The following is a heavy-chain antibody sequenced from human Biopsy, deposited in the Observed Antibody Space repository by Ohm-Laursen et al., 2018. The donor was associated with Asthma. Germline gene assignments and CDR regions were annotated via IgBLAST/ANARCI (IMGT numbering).Heavy chain of an antibody. V-gene: IGHV1-3*04. CDR3: ARTYYDFLTGQVKDVFGV. D-gene: IGHD3-9*01. CDR1: GYNFISFA. Sequence: VASVKVSCKASGYNFISFAIHWVRQAPGQRLEWMGWVNTSNGDTKYSQKFQGRVTITRDTSASTAYMELRSLRSEDTATYYCARTYYDFLTGQVKDVFGVWGQGTMVTVSS. J-gene: IGHJ3*01. CDR2: VNTSNGDT.